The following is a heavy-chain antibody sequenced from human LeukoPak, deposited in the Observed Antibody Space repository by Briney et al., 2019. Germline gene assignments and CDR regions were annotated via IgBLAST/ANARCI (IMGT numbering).Heavy chain of an antibody. CDR2: IYTSGST. Sequence: PSQTLSLTCTVSGDSISSGSYYWSWIRQPAGKGLEWIGRIYTSGSTNYNPSLKSRVTISVDTSKNQFSLKLSSVTAADTAVYYCARGRCSSSSCYNNWFDPWGQGTLVTVSS. J-gene: IGHJ5*02. D-gene: IGHD2-2*02. CDR1: GDSISSGSYY. V-gene: IGHV4-61*02. CDR3: ARGRCSSSSCYNNWFDP.